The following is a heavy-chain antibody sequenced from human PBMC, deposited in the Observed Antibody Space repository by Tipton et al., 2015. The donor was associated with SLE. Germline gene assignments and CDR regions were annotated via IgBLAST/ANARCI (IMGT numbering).Heavy chain of an antibody. V-gene: IGHV4-39*07. J-gene: IGHJ6*03. CDR2: VYYSGST. CDR1: GAFISSGTHY. Sequence: TLSLTCTVSGAFISSGTHYWGWIRQPPGKGLEWIGSVYYSGSTYYNPSLMSRVAISVDMSKKQMSLKMTSVTAADTAVYYCARGNYASESYYRLYMDVWGKGTTVTVPS. D-gene: IGHD3-10*01. CDR3: ARGNYASESYYRLYMDV.